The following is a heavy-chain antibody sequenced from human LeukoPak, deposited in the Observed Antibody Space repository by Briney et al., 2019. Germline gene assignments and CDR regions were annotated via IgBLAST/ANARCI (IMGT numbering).Heavy chain of an antibody. D-gene: IGHD3-10*01. Sequence: ASVKVSCKASGYTFTSYAMHWVRQAPGQRLEWMGWINAGNGNTKYSQKFQGRVTITRDTSASTAYMELSSLSSEDTAVYYCARNGSGGGGAGFDYGGQEPLVTVPS. CDR1: GYTFTSYA. J-gene: IGHJ4*02. CDR3: ARNGSGGGGAGFDY. V-gene: IGHV1-3*01. CDR2: INAGNGNT.